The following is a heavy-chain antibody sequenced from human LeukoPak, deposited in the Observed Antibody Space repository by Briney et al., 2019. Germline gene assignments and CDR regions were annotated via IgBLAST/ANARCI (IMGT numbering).Heavy chain of an antibody. J-gene: IGHJ4*02. CDR1: GGSISSYY. V-gene: IGHV4-4*07. CDR3: AGVGYSSGWSYFDY. Sequence: SETLSLTCTVSGGSISSYYWSWIRQPAGKGLEWIGRIYTSGSTNYNPSLKSRVTMSVDTSKNQFSLKLSSVTAADTAVYYCAGVGYSSGWSYFDYWGQGTLVTVSS. CDR2: IYTSGST. D-gene: IGHD6-19*01.